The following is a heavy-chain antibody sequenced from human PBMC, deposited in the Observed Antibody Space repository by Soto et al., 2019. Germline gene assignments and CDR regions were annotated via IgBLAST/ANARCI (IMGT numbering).Heavy chain of an antibody. Sequence: SETLSLTCAVYGGSFSGYYWSWIRQPPGKGLEWIGEINHSGSTNYNPSLKSRVTISVDKSKNQFSLKLSSVTAADTAVYYCAREQIDYSIDFDYWGQGTLVTVSS. CDR3: AREQIDYSIDFDY. J-gene: IGHJ4*02. D-gene: IGHD4-4*01. V-gene: IGHV4-34*01. CDR2: INHSGST. CDR1: GGSFSGYY.